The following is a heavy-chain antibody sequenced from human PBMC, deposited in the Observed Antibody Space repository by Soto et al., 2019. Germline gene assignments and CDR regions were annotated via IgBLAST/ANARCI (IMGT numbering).Heavy chain of an antibody. CDR3: SYDSFGDTAF. D-gene: IGHD3-3*01. J-gene: IGHJ4*02. V-gene: IGHV3-74*01. CDR1: GYTGSHYW. CDR2: VNPDGTIT. Sequence: EVQLVESGGDLVQPGGSLRLSCAASGYTGSHYWQHWVRQAPGQGLVWVSRVNPDGTITTYADSVKGRFTISRDNSKNTLYLHMNSLGVEDTALYYCSYDSFGDTAFWGQVTPVTVSS.